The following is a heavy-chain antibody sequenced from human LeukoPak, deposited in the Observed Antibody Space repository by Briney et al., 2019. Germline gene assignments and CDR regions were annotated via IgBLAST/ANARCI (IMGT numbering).Heavy chain of an antibody. D-gene: IGHD2-2*01. J-gene: IGHJ3*02. Sequence: SETLSLTCTVSGDSISSYYWSWIRQPAGKGLEWIGYIYTSGSTSYNPSLESRVTISVDTSKNQFSLDLSSVTAADTAVYYCARQKCTSASCLTKNAFDIWGQGTMVTVSS. V-gene: IGHV4-4*09. CDR3: ARQKCTSASCLTKNAFDI. CDR1: GDSISSYY. CDR2: IYTSGST.